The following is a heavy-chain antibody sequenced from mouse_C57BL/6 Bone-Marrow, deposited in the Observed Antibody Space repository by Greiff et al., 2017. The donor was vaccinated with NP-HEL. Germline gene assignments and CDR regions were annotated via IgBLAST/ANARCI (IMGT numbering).Heavy chain of an antibody. CDR2: IWWDADK. Sequence: ESGPGILQPSQTLSLTCSFSGFSLSTFGLGVGWIRQPSGKGLEWLAPIWWDADKYYNPALKSRLTVSTDTSKNQVFLKIANVDTADTATYSCARIGGTFWFAYWGQGTLVTVSA. V-gene: IGHV8-8*01. CDR1: GFSLSTFGLG. D-gene: IGHD3-3*01. J-gene: IGHJ3*01. CDR3: ARIGGTFWFAY.